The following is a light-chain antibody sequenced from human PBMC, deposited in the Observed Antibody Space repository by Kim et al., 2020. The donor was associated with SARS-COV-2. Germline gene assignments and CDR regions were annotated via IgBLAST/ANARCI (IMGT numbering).Light chain of an antibody. V-gene: IGKV1-17*03. CDR3: LQHNSYPYT. J-gene: IGKJ2*01. CDR1: QGIGSY. CDR2: AAS. Sequence: ASVGDRVTITCRASQGIGSYLAWFQQKPGKVPQRLIYAASSLQSGVPSRFSGSRSGTEYTLTIDSLQPEDFATYYCLQHNSYPYTFGQGTKLEI.